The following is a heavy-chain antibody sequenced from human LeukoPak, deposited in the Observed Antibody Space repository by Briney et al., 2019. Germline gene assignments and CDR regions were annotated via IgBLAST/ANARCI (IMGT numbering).Heavy chain of an antibody. D-gene: IGHD3-3*01. J-gene: IGHJ4*02. V-gene: IGHV3-53*01. CDR2: IYSDNT. CDR3: ARAAQPFSSGVPLTY. CDR1: GFTVSSNS. Sequence: GGSLRLSCTVSGFTVSSNSMSWVRQAPGKGLEWVSFIYSDNTHYSDSVKGRFTIQMNSLRAEDTAVYYCARAAQPFSSGVPLTYWGQGTLVTVSP.